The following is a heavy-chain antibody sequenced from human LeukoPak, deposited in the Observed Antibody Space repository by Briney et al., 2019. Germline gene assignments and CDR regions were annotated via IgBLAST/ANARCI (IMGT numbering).Heavy chain of an antibody. CDR2: ISNSGAGT. D-gene: IGHD6-13*01. V-gene: IGHV3-23*01. J-gene: IGHJ4*02. CDR3: AKRCSSSWTFDS. CDR1: GFTFSTSA. Sequence: PGGSLRLSCAASGFTFSTSAMSWVRQAPGKGPECVSGISNSGAGTYYADSVKGRFTISRDNSKRTLYLQMNGLRAEDTAVYYFAKRCSSSWTFDSWGQGTLVTVSS.